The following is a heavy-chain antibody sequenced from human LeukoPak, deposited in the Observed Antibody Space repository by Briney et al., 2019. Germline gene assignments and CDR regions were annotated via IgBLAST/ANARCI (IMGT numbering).Heavy chain of an antibody. D-gene: IGHD6-13*01. V-gene: IGHV4-59*01. Sequence: SETLSLTCTVSGGSISSYYWSWIRQPPGKGLEWIGYIYYSGSTNYNPSLKSRVTISVDTSKNQFSLKLSSVTAADTAVYYCARVEVAAAGAYFDYWGQGTLVTVSS. CDR1: GGSISSYY. CDR2: IYYSGST. J-gene: IGHJ4*02. CDR3: ARVEVAAAGAYFDY.